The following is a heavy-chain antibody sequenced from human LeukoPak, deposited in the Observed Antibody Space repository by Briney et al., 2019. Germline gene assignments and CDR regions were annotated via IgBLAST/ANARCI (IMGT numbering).Heavy chain of an antibody. D-gene: IGHD6-19*01. CDR3: AKDGLYSSGWYGDYFDY. J-gene: IGHJ4*02. CDR1: EFTFSSYA. CDR2: ISGSGGST. V-gene: IGHV3-23*01. Sequence: GGSLRLSCAASEFTFSSYAMSWVRQAPGKGLEWVSAISGSGGSTYYADSVKGRFTISRDNSKNTLYLQMNSLRAEDTAVYYCAKDGLYSSGWYGDYFDYWGQGTLVTVSS.